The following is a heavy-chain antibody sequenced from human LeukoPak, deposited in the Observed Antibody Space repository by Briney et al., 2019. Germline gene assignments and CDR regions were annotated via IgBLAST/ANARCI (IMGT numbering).Heavy chain of an antibody. V-gene: IGHV4-59*08. Sequence: SETLSLTCTVSGGSISSCYWSWIRQPPGKGLEWIGYIYYSGNTYYNPSLQSRVTVSVDTSKNQFSLKLSSVTAADTAVYYCARYPKSYSSGWTALDIWGQGTMVTVSS. CDR3: ARYPKSYSSGWTALDI. CDR1: GGSISSCY. D-gene: IGHD6-19*01. CDR2: IYYSGNT. J-gene: IGHJ3*02.